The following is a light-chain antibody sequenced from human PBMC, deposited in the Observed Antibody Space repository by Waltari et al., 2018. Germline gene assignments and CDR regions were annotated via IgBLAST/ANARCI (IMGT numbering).Light chain of an antibody. J-gene: IGKJ3*01. CDR1: QGISHY. CDR3: QQYNTYPFT. V-gene: IGKV1-16*02. Sequence: EIQMTQSPYSLSASVGARVTTSCRASQGISHYCAWFQQKPGKAPKSLIYSASSLKSVVPAKFSGSGAGTDFTLTISSQQPEDSATYYCQQYNTYPFTFGPGTKVDIK. CDR2: SAS.